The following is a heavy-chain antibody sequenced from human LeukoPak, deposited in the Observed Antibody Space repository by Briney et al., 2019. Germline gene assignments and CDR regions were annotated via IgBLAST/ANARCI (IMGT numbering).Heavy chain of an antibody. J-gene: IGHJ4*02. CDR1: GDSISNNF. Sequence: KPSETLSLTCTVSGDSISNNFWNWIRQPAGEGLEWIGRIFTSGPNYNPSLQSRVTMSLDTSKNQFSLRLSSVTAADTAIYYCARGEHDFEAWGRGTMVTVSS. V-gene: IGHV4-4*07. CDR3: ARGEHDFEA. D-gene: IGHD1-26*01. CDR2: IFTSGP.